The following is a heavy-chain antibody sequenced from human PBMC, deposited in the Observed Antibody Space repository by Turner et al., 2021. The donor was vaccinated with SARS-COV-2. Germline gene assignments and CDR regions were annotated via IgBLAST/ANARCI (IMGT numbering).Heavy chain of an antibody. V-gene: IGHV3-7*01. D-gene: IGHD3-3*01. CDR2: INQDGSEK. Sequence: EVQLVESGGGLVQSGGSLRLSCAASGFTFSSYWMSWVRQAPGKGLEWVANINQDGSEKYYVDSVKGRFTISRDNAKNSLYLQMNSLRAEDTAVYYCARDRSTYYDFWSGYWHFDYWGQGTLVTVSS. CDR1: GFTFSSYW. J-gene: IGHJ4*02. CDR3: ARDRSTYYDFWSGYWHFDY.